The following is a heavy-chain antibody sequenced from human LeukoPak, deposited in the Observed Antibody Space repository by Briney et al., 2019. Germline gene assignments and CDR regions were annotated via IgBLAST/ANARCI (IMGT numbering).Heavy chain of an antibody. CDR3: AKDANYYDSSGYLIPFVY. CDR2: ISGNGHQT. V-gene: IGHV3-23*01. D-gene: IGHD3-22*01. J-gene: IGHJ4*02. Sequence: GGSRRLSCSASGFTFSRFAMTWVRQLPGRGLEWVSSISGNGHQTYYADSVKGRFSVSRDNSKNILYLQMDSLRADDSALYYCAKDANYYDSSGYLIPFVYWGQGTLVTVSS. CDR1: GFTFSRFA.